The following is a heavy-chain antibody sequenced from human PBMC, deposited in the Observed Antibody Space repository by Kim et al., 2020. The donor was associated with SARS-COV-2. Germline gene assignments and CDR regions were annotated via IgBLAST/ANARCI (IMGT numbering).Heavy chain of an antibody. Sequence: SVKVSCKASGGTFSSYAISWVRQAPGQGLEWMGRIIPILGIANYAQKFQGRVTITADKSTSTAYMELSSLRSEDTAVYYCARVRVGATPSFWYYYYMDVWGKGTTVTVSS. D-gene: IGHD1-26*01. CDR1: GGTFSSYA. CDR3: ARVRVGATPSFWYYYYMDV. CDR2: IIPILGIA. V-gene: IGHV1-69*04. J-gene: IGHJ6*03.